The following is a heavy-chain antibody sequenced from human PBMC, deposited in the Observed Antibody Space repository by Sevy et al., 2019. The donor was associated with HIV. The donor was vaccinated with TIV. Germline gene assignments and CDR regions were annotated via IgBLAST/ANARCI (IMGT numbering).Heavy chain of an antibody. CDR3: ARVPNGGEYYFDY. V-gene: IGHV3-21*01. J-gene: IGHJ4*02. CDR2: ISSSSSYI. CDR1: GFTFSSYS. D-gene: IGHD2-8*01. Sequence: GGSLRLSCAASGFTFSSYSMNWVRQAPGKGLEWVSSISSSSSYIYYADSVKGRFTISRDNAKNSLYLQMNSLRAEDTYVYYCARVPNGGEYYFDYWGQGTLVTVSS.